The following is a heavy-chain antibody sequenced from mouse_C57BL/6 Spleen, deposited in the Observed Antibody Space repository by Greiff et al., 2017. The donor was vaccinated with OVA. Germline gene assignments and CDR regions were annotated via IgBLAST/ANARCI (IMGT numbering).Heavy chain of an antibody. CDR1: GYTFTSYW. J-gene: IGHJ2*01. CDR2: IDPSDSYT. V-gene: IGHV1-69*01. D-gene: IGHD2-2*01. CDR3: ARYRVTTEEYFDY. Sequence: VKLQQPGAELVMPGASVKLSCKASGYTFTSYWMHWVKQRPGQGLEWIGEIDPSDSYTNYNQKFKGKSTLTVDKSSSTAYMQLSSLTSEDSAVYYCARYRVTTEEYFDYWGQGTTLTVSS.